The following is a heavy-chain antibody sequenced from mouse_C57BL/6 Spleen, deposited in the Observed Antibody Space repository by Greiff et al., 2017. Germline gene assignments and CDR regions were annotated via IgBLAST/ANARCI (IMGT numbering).Heavy chain of an antibody. CDR3: ARYGSPAMDY. Sequence: EVKLVESGPGLVKPSQSLSLTCSVTGYSITSGYYWNWIRQFPGNKLEWMGYISYDGSNNYNPSLKNRISITRDTSKNQFFLKLNSVTTEDTATYYCARYGSPAMDYWGQGTSVTVSS. CDR2: ISYDGSN. V-gene: IGHV3-6*01. D-gene: IGHD1-1*01. CDR1: GYSITSGYY. J-gene: IGHJ4*01.